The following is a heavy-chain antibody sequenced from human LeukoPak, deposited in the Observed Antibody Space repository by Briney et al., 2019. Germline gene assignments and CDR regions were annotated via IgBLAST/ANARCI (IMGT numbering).Heavy chain of an antibody. V-gene: IGHV3-21*01. J-gene: IGHJ3*02. D-gene: IGHD3-16*01. CDR1: GFISSSYS. CDR3: ARGLYYYGTDAFDI. Sequence: TGGSPRLSCAAPGFISSSYSMNWVRQAPGRGLEWVSSISASGNYIYYADSVKGRFTISRDSAENSLYLQMNSLGAEDTAVYYCARGLYYYGTDAFDIWGQGTMVTVS. CDR2: ISASGNYI.